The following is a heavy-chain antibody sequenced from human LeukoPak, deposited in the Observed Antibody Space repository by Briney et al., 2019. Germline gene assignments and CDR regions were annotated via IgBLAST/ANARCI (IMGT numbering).Heavy chain of an antibody. Sequence: PGGSLRLSCAASGFTLSTYSMHWVRQAPGKGLEFVSAIRGNGGTTYYANSVKGRFTISRDDSKSTLFLQMGSLRAEDMAVYYCARVGPAATFYFDYWGQGTLVTVSS. V-gene: IGHV3-64*01. J-gene: IGHJ4*02. D-gene: IGHD2-2*01. CDR3: ARVGPAATFYFDY. CDR1: GFTLSTYS. CDR2: IRGNGGTT.